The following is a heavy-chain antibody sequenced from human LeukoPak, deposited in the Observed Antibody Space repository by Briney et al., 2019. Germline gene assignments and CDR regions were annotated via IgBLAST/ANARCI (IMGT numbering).Heavy chain of an antibody. Sequence: SQTLSLTCTVSGGSISSGSYYWSWIRQPAGKGLEWIGRIYTSGSTNYNPSLKSRVTISVDTSKNQFSLKLSSVTAADTAVYYCARGPPEAGSGSYYDYWGQGTLVTVSS. V-gene: IGHV4-61*02. CDR1: GGSISSGSYY. D-gene: IGHD3-10*01. CDR2: IYTSGST. J-gene: IGHJ4*02. CDR3: ARGPPEAGSGSYYDY.